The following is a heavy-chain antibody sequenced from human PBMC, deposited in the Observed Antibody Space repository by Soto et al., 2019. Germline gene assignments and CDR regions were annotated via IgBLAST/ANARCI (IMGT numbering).Heavy chain of an antibody. J-gene: IGHJ4*02. CDR3: AKGTDFWSGLVDY. D-gene: IGHD3-3*01. V-gene: IGHV3-23*01. CDR2: ISGNGGST. Sequence: EVQLLESGGGLIQPGGSLRLSCAASGFSFNSYAMSWVRQSPGKGVEWVSSISGNGGSTFYEVSVKGRFTISRDNSKNTLYLQMNSLRAEDTALYYCAKGTDFWSGLVDYWGQGTLVTVSS. CDR1: GFSFNSYA.